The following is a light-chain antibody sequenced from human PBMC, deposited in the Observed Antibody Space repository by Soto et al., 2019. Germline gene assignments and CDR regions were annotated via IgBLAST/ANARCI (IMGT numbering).Light chain of an antibody. J-gene: IGKJ1*01. V-gene: IGKV3-20*01. CDR2: GAS. CDR1: QRVTNSY. Sequence: EIVLSQSPDTLSLSPGERATLSCRASQRVTNSYLAWYQQKPGQAPRLLIFGASSRATGIPDRFSGSGSGTDFTLTISSLEPEDFALYFWHQYGTSPRTFGPGTKVEF. CDR3: HQYGTSPRT.